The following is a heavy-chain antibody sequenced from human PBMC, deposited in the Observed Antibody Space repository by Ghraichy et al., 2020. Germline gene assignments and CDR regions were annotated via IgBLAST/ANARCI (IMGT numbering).Heavy chain of an antibody. CDR2: INYSGRT. J-gene: IGHJ5*02. D-gene: IGHD2-15*01. Sequence: SETLSLTCAVYGGSFSGYYWSWIRQPPGKGLEWIGEINYSGRTNYNPSLKSRVTISVATSKNQFSLKLSSVTAADTAVYYCARGRPSSDGICYGLDPWGQGTLVTVSS. CDR3: ARGRPSSDGICYGLDP. CDR1: GGSFSGYY. V-gene: IGHV4-34*01.